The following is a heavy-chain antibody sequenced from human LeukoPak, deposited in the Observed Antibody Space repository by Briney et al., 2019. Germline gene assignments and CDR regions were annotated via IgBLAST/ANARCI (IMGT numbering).Heavy chain of an antibody. D-gene: IGHD6-13*01. CDR1: GYTFTGYY. CDR2: INPNSGGT. CDR3: ARASSPYSSSWYYFDY. J-gene: IGHJ4*02. Sequence: ASVKVSCKASGYTFTGYYMHWVRQAPGQGLEWMGWINPNSGGTNYAQKFQGRVTMTRDTSISTAYMELSRLRSDDTAVYYCARASSPYSSSWYYFDYWGQETLVTVSS. V-gene: IGHV1-2*02.